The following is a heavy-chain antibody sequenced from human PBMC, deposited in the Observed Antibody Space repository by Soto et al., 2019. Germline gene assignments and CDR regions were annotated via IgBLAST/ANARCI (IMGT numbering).Heavy chain of an antibody. CDR1: GYTCTYRG. Sequence: AEIGRTSCGYTCTYRGMTYQRQTPGQGLEWMGWISTDNGNTNYAQHLQGRVSMTTDTSTSTAYMDLRSLRSDDTAVYYCARDQGITIFGVYSMYYYGMGVWGQVTRVTVS. V-gene: IGHV1-18*01. CDR2: ISTDNGNT. D-gene: IGHD3-3*01. J-gene: IGHJ6*02. CDR3: ARDQGITIFGVYSMYYYGMGV.